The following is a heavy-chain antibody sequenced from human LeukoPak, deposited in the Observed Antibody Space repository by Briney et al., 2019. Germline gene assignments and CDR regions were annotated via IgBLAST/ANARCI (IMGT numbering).Heavy chain of an antibody. J-gene: IGHJ3*02. V-gene: IGHV1-8*01. CDR1: GYTFTSYD. CDR2: MNPYSGKT. Sequence: ASVKISCKASGYTFTSYDINWVRQAAGQGLGWLGWMNPYSGKTGYAQKFQGRVTMTRNTSISTAYMELSSLRSEDTAVYYCARGRYSSSSGDAFDIWGQGTMVTVSS. D-gene: IGHD6-6*01. CDR3: ARGRYSSSSGDAFDI.